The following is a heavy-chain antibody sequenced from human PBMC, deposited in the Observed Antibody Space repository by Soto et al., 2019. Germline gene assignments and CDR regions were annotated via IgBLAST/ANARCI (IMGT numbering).Heavy chain of an antibody. V-gene: IGHV4-31*03. CDR3: ARERVAGDVDY. CDR1: GGSISSGGYY. CDR2: IYYSGST. Sequence: SETLSLTCTVSGGSISSGGYYWSWIRQHPGKGLEWIGYIYYSGSTYYNPSLKSRVTISVDTSKNQFSLKLSSVTAADTAVYYCARERVAGDVDYWGQGTLVTVSS. J-gene: IGHJ4*02. D-gene: IGHD4-17*01.